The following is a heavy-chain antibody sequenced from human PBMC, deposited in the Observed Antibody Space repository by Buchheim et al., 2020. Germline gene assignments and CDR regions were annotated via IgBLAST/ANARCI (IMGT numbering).Heavy chain of an antibody. D-gene: IGHD4-23*01. V-gene: IGHV3-7*01. CDR3: ARDRYGGNNY. J-gene: IGHJ4*02. CDR2: IKQDGSEK. CDR1: GFTFSSYR. Sequence: EVQLVESGGGLVQPGGSLRLSCAASGFTFSSYRMSWARQAPGKGLEWVANIKQDGSEKYYVDSVRGRFTISRDNAKNSLYLQMNSLRAEDTAVYYCARDRYGGNNYWGQGTL.